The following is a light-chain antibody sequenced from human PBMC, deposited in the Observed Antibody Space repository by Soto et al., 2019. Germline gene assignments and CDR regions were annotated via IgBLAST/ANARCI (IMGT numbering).Light chain of an antibody. J-gene: IGLJ2*01. V-gene: IGLV1-47*02. Sequence: QSVLTQPPSASGTPGQRVTISCSGSSSNIGKNYVYWYQQLPGTAPKLVIYSVNQRPSGVPDRFSGSKSGTSASLAIGGLRSEDEADYYCAAWDDSLRGLVFGGGTKLTVL. CDR3: AAWDDSLRGLV. CDR1: SSNIGKNY. CDR2: SVN.